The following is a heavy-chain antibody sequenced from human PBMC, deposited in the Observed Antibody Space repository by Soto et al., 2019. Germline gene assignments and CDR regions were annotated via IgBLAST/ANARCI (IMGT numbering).Heavy chain of an antibody. D-gene: IGHD6-19*01. CDR1: GGSISSSNW. J-gene: IGHJ4*02. CDR2: IYHSGST. Sequence: QVQLQESGPGLVKPSGTLSLTCAVSGGSISSSNWWSWVRQPPGKGLEWIGEIYHSGSTNYNPSLKCRVTISVDKARTQVSLKLSSVTAADTAVYYCARVAVAGTRFDYWGQGTLVTVSS. CDR3: ARVAVAGTRFDY. V-gene: IGHV4-4*02.